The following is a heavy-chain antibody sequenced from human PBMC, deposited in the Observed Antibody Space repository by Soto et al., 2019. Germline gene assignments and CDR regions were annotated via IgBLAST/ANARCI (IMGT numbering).Heavy chain of an antibody. CDR2: IYYSGST. D-gene: IGHD3-22*01. CDR3: ARLTVSADSSGYRRLGQVGGLYYFDY. CDR1: GGSISSSSYY. J-gene: IGHJ4*02. V-gene: IGHV4-39*01. Sequence: SETLSLTCTVSGGSISSSSYYWGWIRQPPGKGLEWIGSIYYSGSTYYNPSLKSRVTISVDTSKNQFSLKLSSVTAADTAVYYCARLTVSADSSGYRRLGQVGGLYYFDYWGQGTLVTVSS.